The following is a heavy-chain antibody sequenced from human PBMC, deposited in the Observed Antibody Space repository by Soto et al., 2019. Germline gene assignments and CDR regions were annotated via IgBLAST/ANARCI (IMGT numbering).Heavy chain of an antibody. J-gene: IGHJ5*02. V-gene: IGHV1-69*01. Sequence: QVQLVQSGAEVKKPGSSVKVSCKASGGTFSSYAISWVRQAPGQGLEWMGGIIPIFGTANYAQKFQGRVTITADESTSTAYMELSRLRCEDTAVYYCASTKSYSSSVTGWFDPWGQGTLVTVSS. CDR3: ASTKSYSSSVTGWFDP. CDR2: IIPIFGTA. CDR1: GGTFSSYA. D-gene: IGHD6-6*01.